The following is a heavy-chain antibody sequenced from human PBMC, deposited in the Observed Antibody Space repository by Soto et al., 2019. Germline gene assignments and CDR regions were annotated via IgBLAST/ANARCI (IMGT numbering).Heavy chain of an antibody. J-gene: IGHJ5*02. CDR2: ISGYTGNT. Sequence: QVQLVQSGAEVKTPGASVKVSCKASGYTFSNYGISWVRQAPGQGLEWMGWISGYTGNTYYAEKFQGRVTMTTDTATSTAYMDLRSLKSDAPAVYYCARGVERTVYNWVDPWGQGTLVTVSS. V-gene: IGHV1-18*01. CDR3: ARGVERTVYNWVDP. CDR1: GYTFSNYG. D-gene: IGHD1-1*01.